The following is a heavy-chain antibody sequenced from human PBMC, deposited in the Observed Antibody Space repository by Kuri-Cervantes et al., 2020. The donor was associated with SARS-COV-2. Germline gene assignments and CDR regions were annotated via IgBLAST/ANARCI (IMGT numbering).Heavy chain of an antibody. V-gene: IGHV1-69*06. Sequence: SVKVSCKASGGTFSSYAVTWVRQAPGQGLEWMGRIIPLFGATIYAQKFQGRVTLTADKSTNTAYMELSSLRSEDTAVYYCARPYCSTSTCYDGTFDSWGQGTLVTVSS. CDR3: ARPYCSTSTCYDGTFDS. CDR2: IIPLFGAT. J-gene: IGHJ4*02. D-gene: IGHD2-2*01. CDR1: GGTFSSYA.